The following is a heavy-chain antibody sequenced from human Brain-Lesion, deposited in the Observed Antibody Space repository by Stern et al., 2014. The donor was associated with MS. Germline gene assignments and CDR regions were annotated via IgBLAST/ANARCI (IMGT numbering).Heavy chain of an antibody. Sequence: VQLVQSGAEVKKPGASVKAYCKVSGYTLTELSMHWVRQAPGKGLEWMGGFDPEDGESIYEQKFQGRVTMTEDTSTDTAYMELSSLRSEDTAIYYCATDLQQPLVDTFDIWGQGTMVTVSS. CDR3: ATDLQQPLVDTFDI. D-gene: IGHD6-13*01. CDR2: FDPEDGES. J-gene: IGHJ3*02. V-gene: IGHV1-24*01. CDR1: GYTLTELS.